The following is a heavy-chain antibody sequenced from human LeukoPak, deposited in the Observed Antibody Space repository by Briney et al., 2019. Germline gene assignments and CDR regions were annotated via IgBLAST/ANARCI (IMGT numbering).Heavy chain of an antibody. D-gene: IGHD3-22*01. V-gene: IGHV1-46*01. CDR1: GYTFTSYD. J-gene: IGHJ4*02. CDR2: INPSGGST. Sequence: GASVKVSCKASGYTFTSYDINWVRQATGQGLEWMGIINPSGGSTSYAQKFQGRVTMTRDTSTSTVYMELSSLRSEDTAVYYCARDYYDSSGYYYGELGFFDYWGQGTLVTVSS. CDR3: ARDYYDSSGYYYGELGFFDY.